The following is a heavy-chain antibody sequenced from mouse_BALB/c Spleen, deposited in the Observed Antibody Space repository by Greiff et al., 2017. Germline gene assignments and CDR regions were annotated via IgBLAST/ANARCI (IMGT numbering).Heavy chain of an antibody. D-gene: IGHD3-2*01. CDR2: INPYNDGT. V-gene: IGHV1-14*01. CDR3: ARSETARATRAMDY. J-gene: IGHJ4*01. CDR1: GYTFTSYV. Sequence: VQLQQSGPELVKPGASVKMSCKASGYTFTSYVMHWVKQKPGQGLEWIGYINPYNDGTKYNEKFKGKATLTADKSSSTAYMQLSSLTSEDSAVYFCARSETARATRAMDYWGQGTSVTVSS.